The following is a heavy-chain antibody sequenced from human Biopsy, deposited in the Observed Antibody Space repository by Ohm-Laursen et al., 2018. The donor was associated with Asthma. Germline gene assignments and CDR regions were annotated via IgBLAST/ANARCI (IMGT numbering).Heavy chain of an antibody. V-gene: IGHV1-69*13. CDR3: ARKAGSCISRTCYSLDF. CDR2: INSGFGTT. Sequence: SVKGSCKSLGGTFNTYVIGWVRQAPGQGLEWMGGINSGFGTTTYPQKFQDRVTITADDSTSTVYMELSSLRSEDTAVYYCARKAGSCISRTCYSLDFWGQGTLVTVSS. J-gene: IGHJ4*02. CDR1: GGTFNTYV. D-gene: IGHD2-2*01.